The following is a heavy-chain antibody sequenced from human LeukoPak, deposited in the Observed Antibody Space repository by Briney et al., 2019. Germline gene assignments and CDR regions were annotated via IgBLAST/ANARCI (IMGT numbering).Heavy chain of an antibody. CDR2: IFHTGST. CDR3: ARDIVGATHDY. D-gene: IGHD1-26*01. Sequence: SGTLSLTCAVSGGSISSSNWWSWVRQPPGKGLEWIGSIFHTGSTYYNPSLKSRVTISVDTSKNQFSLKLTSVTAADTAMYYCARDIVGATHDYWGQGTLVTVSS. CDR1: GGSISSSNW. V-gene: IGHV4-4*02. J-gene: IGHJ4*02.